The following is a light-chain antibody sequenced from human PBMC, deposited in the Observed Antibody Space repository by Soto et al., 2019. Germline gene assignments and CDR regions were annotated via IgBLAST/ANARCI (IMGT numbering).Light chain of an antibody. CDR1: QCISTY. CDR2: EAS. CDR3: QHYNSYSEA. Sequence: DTQLTQSPSSLSAAVGDRVTITCRASQCISTYLGWLQQKPGKAPKLLIYEASTLQSGVPSRFTGSGSGTEFTLTISSLQPDDFATYYCQHYNSYSEAFGQGTKVDIK. J-gene: IGKJ1*01. V-gene: IGKV1-5*03.